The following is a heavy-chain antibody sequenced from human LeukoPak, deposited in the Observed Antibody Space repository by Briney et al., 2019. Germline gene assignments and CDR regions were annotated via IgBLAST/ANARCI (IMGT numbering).Heavy chain of an antibody. D-gene: IGHD5-18*01. Sequence: GGSLRLSCAASGFTFSHYGMHWVRQAPGKGLDWVAVIWYDGSYKYDADSVKGRFTISRDNSKNTLYLQMNSLRAEDTAIYFCAKVVQYTASTDTGLDYWGQGTLVTVSS. CDR1: GFTFSHYG. CDR3: AKVVQYTASTDTGLDY. J-gene: IGHJ4*02. CDR2: IWYDGSYK. V-gene: IGHV3-33*06.